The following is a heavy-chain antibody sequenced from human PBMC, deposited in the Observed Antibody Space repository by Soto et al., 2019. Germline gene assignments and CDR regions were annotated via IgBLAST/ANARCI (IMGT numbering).Heavy chain of an antibody. Sequence: QTSETLSLSCVASGLTVSHNYMAWVRQAPEMGLEWVSILYTEGTTYYADSVKGRFTISRDSSKNTLFLRMDSLRAEDTAVYYCVRPRPSGENYGMDVWGQGTTVTVSS. J-gene: IGHJ6*02. CDR3: VRPRPSGENYGMDV. CDR1: GLTVSHNY. CDR2: LYTEGTT. D-gene: IGHD3-16*01. V-gene: IGHV3-53*01.